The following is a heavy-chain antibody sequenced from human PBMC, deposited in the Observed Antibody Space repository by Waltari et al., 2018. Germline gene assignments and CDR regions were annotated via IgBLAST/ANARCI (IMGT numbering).Heavy chain of an antibody. J-gene: IGHJ4*02. CDR3: ARSIVGAGVGLDYFDY. Sequence: QLQLQESGPGLVKPSETLSLTCTVSGGSISSSSYYWGWIRQPPGKGLEWIGSIYYSGSTYYNPSLKSRVTISVDTSKNQFSLKLSSVTAADTAVYYCARSIVGAGVGLDYFDYWGQGTLVTVSS. CDR2: IYYSGST. CDR1: GGSISSSSYY. V-gene: IGHV4-39*07. D-gene: IGHD1-26*01.